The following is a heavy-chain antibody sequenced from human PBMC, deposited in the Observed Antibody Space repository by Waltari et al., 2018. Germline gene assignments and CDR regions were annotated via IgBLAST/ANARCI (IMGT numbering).Heavy chain of an antibody. V-gene: IGHV4-34*01. D-gene: IGHD6-13*01. Sequence: QVQLQQWGAGLLKPSDTLSLTCAVYGGSFSGYYWSWIRQPPGKGLEWIGEINHSGSTKYNPSLKSRDTISVDTSKNQFSLKLGAVTAADTGVYYCASSPCIASRFDYWGQGTLVTVSS. CDR3: ASSPCIASRFDY. J-gene: IGHJ4*02. CDR2: INHSGST. CDR1: GGSFSGYY.